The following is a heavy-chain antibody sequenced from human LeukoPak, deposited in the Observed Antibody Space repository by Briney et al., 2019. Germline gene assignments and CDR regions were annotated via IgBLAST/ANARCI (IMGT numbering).Heavy chain of an antibody. V-gene: IGHV3-74*01. Sequence: GGSLRLSCAASGFTFNRYWMHWVRQVPGKGLVWVSRINSDGSSTTYADSVKGRFTISRDNARNTLYLQMNSLRAEDTAVYYRARGRGTIYMFDYWGQGTLVTVSS. D-gene: IGHD2/OR15-2a*01. CDR2: INSDGSST. CDR1: GFTFNRYW. J-gene: IGHJ4*02. CDR3: ARGRGTIYMFDY.